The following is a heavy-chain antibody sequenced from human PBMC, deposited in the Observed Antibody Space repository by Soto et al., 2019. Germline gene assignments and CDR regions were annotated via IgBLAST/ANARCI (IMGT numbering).Heavy chain of an antibody. CDR3: ARVPVEMATTGYYYYYGMDV. Sequence: SETLSLTCTVSGGSVSSGSYYWSWIRQPPGKGLEWIGYIYYSGSTNYNPSLKSRVTISVDTSKNQFSLKLSSVTAADTAVYYCARVPVEMATTGYYYYYGMDVWGQGTTVTVYS. J-gene: IGHJ6*02. D-gene: IGHD5-12*01. CDR1: GGSVSSGSYY. V-gene: IGHV4-61*01. CDR2: IYYSGST.